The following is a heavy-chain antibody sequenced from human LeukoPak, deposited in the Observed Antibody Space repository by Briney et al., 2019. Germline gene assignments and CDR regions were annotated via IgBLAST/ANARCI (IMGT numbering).Heavy chain of an antibody. J-gene: IGHJ5*02. V-gene: IGHV1-69*06. CDR1: GGTFSSYA. Sequence: SAKVSCKASGGTFSSYAISWVRQAPGQGLEWMGGIIPIFGTANYAQKFQGRVTITADKSTSTAYMELSSLRSEDTAVYYCARGRPTTSIAAAGVNWFDPWGQGTLVTVSS. D-gene: IGHD6-13*01. CDR3: ARGRPTTSIAAAGVNWFDP. CDR2: IIPIFGTA.